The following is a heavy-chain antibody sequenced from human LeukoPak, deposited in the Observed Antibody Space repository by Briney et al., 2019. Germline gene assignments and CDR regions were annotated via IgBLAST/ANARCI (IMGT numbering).Heavy chain of an antibody. CDR2: INHSGST. Sequence: PSETLSLTCAVYGGSFSGYYWSWIRQPPGKWLEWIGEINHSGSTNYNPSLKSRVTISVDTSKNQFSLKLSSVTAADTAVYYCARGPIRGYSYGPYYYYYYMDVWGKGTTVTVSS. CDR3: ARGPIRGYSYGPYYYYYYMDV. D-gene: IGHD5-18*01. CDR1: GGSFSGYY. J-gene: IGHJ6*03. V-gene: IGHV4-34*01.